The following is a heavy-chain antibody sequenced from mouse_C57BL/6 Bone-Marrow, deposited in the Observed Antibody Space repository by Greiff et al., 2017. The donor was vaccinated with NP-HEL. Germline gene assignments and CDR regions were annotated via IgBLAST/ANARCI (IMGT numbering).Heavy chain of an antibody. D-gene: IGHD1-1*01. CDR2: IDPSDSET. Sequence: QVQLKQPGAELVRPGSSVKLSCKASGYTFTSYWMHWVKQRPIQGLEWIGNIDPSDSETHYNQKFKDKATLTVDKSSSTAYMQLSSLTSEDSAVYYCARILLRSHWYFDVWGTGTTVTVSS. CDR3: ARILLRSHWYFDV. V-gene: IGHV1-52*01. CDR1: GYTFTSYW. J-gene: IGHJ1*03.